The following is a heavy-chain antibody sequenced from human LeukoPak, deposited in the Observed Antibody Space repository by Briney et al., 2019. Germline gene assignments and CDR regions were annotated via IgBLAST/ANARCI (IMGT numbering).Heavy chain of an antibody. CDR3: AKVVAAIPSDNWFDP. Sequence: GASVKVSSKASGGTFSSYAISWVRQAPGQGLEWMGGIIPIFGTANYAQKFQGRVTITADKSTSTAYMELSSLRSEDTAVYYCAKVVAAIPSDNWFDPWGQGTLVTVSS. D-gene: IGHD2-15*01. CDR1: GGTFSSYA. CDR2: IIPIFGTA. V-gene: IGHV1-69*06. J-gene: IGHJ5*02.